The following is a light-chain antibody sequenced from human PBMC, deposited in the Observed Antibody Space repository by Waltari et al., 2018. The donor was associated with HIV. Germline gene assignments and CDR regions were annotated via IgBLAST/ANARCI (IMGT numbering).Light chain of an antibody. Sequence: DIVMTQSPDSLAVSLGERATINCKSSQSLLYSSNNTNYLAWYQQKPGQPPKLLIHWASIRESGIPDRFSGGSGTDFTLTISSLQAEDVAVYYCQQYYDSPTFGPGTKLDIK. CDR3: QQYYDSPT. CDR1: QSLLYSSNNTNY. CDR2: WAS. V-gene: IGKV4-1*01. J-gene: IGKJ3*01.